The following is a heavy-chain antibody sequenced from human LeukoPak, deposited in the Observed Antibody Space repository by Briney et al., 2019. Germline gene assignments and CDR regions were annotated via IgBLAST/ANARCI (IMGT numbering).Heavy chain of an antibody. CDR2: IRNKANGYTT. D-gene: IGHD3-10*01. J-gene: IGHJ4*02. CDR1: GFTFSPHY. CDR3: GDLGSAGTDH. V-gene: IGHV3-72*01. Sequence: GGSLRLSCAASGFTFSPHYMDWVRQSPGQGLEWVGLIRNKANGYTTTYAASVKGRFTISRDDSKSSVYLQMDSLKTEDTAVYYCGDLGSAGTDHWGQGTLVTVSS.